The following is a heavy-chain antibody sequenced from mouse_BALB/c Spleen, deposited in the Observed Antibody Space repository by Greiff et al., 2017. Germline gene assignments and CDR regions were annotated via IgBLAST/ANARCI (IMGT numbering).Heavy chain of an antibody. J-gene: IGHJ4*01. CDR3: ARFYYGSSYAMDY. Sequence: EVQRVESGGGLVQPGGSRKLSCAASGFTFSSFGMHWVRQAPEKGLEWVAYISSGSSTIYYADTVKGRFTISRDNPKNTLFLQMTSLRSEDTAMYYCARFYYGSSYAMDYWGQGTSVTVSS. CDR1: GFTFSSFG. D-gene: IGHD1-1*01. V-gene: IGHV5-17*02. CDR2: ISSGSSTI.